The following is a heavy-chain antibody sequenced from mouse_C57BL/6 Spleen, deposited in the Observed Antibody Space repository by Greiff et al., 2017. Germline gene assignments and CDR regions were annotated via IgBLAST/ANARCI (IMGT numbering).Heavy chain of an antibody. CDR2: INPNNGGT. Sequence: VQLQQSGPELVKPGASVKISCKASGYTFTDYYMNWVQQTHGKSLEWIGDINPNNGGTSYNQKFKGKGTLTVDKSSSTAYMELRSLTSEDSAVYYCASSNWGNYFDYWGQGTTLTVSS. V-gene: IGHV1-26*01. J-gene: IGHJ2*01. D-gene: IGHD4-1*01. CDR1: GYTFTDYY. CDR3: ASSNWGNYFDY.